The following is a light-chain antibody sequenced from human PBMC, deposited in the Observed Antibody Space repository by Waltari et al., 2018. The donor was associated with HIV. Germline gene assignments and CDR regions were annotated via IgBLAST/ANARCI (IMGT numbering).Light chain of an antibody. CDR2: DAA. J-gene: IGKJ3*01. CDR3: QHRTNWPPILT. V-gene: IGKV3-11*01. Sequence: EIVLTQSPATLSLSPGERATLSCRASQSISNYLAWYPQKPGQAPRLLIFDAAKRDTGIPARCSGSGSGTDFTLTISSLEPEDCAVYYCQHRTNWPPILTVGPGTKVDIK. CDR1: QSISNY.